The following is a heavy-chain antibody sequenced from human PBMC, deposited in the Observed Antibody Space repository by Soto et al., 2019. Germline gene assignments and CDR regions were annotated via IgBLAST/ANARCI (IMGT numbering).Heavy chain of an antibody. CDR2: IYYSGST. Sequence: PSETLSITCTFSGGSISIGDYYWSWIRQPPGKGLEWIGYIYYSGSTYYNPSLKSRVTISVDTSKNQFSLKLSSVTAADTAVYYCARGITIAAAATARRALDIWGQGPMVTVS. CDR3: ARGITIAAAATARRALDI. D-gene: IGHD6-13*01. J-gene: IGHJ3*02. CDR1: GGSISIGDYY. V-gene: IGHV4-30-4*01.